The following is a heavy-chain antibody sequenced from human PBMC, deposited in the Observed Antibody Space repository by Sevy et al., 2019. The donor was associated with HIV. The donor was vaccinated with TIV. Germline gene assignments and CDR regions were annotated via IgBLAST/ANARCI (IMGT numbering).Heavy chain of an antibody. J-gene: IGHJ4*02. Sequence: SETLSLTCSVSGDSINSGDYYWNWLRKSPGKGLEWIGYFFYSDSPHYTPSLKGRVTISADMSENQVSLKLSSVTAAHSAVYYCARGKNLDSAPLDYWGQGTLVTVSS. CDR1: GDSINSGDYY. D-gene: IGHD5-18*01. CDR2: FFYSDSP. V-gene: IGHV4-30-4*01. CDR3: ARGKNLDSAPLDY.